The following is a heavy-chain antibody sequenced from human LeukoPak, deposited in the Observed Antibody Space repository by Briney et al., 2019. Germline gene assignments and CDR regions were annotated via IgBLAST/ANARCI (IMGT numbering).Heavy chain of an antibody. Sequence: SSETLSLTCTVSGGSISSYYWSWIRQPPGKGLEWIGYIYYSGSTNYNPSLKSRVTVSVDTSKNQFSLKLSSVTAADTAVYYCAREIAGNFDYWGQGTLVTVSS. J-gene: IGHJ4*02. CDR1: GGSISSYY. D-gene: IGHD2-15*01. CDR2: IYYSGST. V-gene: IGHV4-59*01. CDR3: AREIAGNFDY.